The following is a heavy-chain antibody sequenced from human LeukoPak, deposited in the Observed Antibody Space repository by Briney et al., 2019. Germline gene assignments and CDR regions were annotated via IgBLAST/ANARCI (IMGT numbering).Heavy chain of an antibody. CDR2: ISYDGSNK. CDR1: GFTFSSYG. J-gene: IGHJ1*01. Sequence: PGGSLRLSCAASGFTFSSYGMHWVRQAPGKGLEWVAVISYDGSNKYYADSVKGRFTISRDNSKNTLYLQMNSLRAEDTAVYYCAKDYGPQCQLLYVYFQHWGQGTLATVSS. CDR3: AKDYGPQCQLLYVYFQH. D-gene: IGHD2-2*02. V-gene: IGHV3-30*18.